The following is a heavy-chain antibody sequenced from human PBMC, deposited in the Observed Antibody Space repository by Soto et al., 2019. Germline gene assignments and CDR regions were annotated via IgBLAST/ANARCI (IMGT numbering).Heavy chain of an antibody. J-gene: IGHJ6*02. D-gene: IGHD2-8*01. CDR1: GYSCTDYH. CDR3: ARGHSTDCSNGVCSFFYNHEMDV. CDR2: INPKSGGT. Sequence: CWKASGYSCTDYHLRWVRQASGQGLEGLGRINPKSGGTSTAQKFQGWVTMTRDRSISTVYMELTRLRSDDTAVYFCARGHSTDCSNGVCSFFYNHEMDVWG. V-gene: IGHV1-2*04.